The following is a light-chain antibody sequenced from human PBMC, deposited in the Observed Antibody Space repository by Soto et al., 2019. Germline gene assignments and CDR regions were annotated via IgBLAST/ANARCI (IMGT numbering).Light chain of an antibody. CDR2: GSA. CDR3: QSYGCYLSGWV. V-gene: IGLV1-40*01. J-gene: IGLJ3*02. CDR1: SSNIGAGYD. Sequence: QSVLTQPPSVSGAPGQRVTISCTGSSSNIGAGYDVHWYQLLPGIAPKLLIYGSANRPSGVPDRFSGSKSGTSTSLAITGLSAEEEADYACQSYGCYLSGWVFGGGTKVTVL.